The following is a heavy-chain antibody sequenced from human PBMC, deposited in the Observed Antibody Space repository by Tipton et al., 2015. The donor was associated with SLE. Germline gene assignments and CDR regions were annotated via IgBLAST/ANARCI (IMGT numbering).Heavy chain of an antibody. D-gene: IGHD3-10*01. J-gene: IGHJ2*01. CDR3: ASPPYYGSGSYRPYWYFDL. Sequence: SLRLSCAASGLTLSDYYMSWIRQAPGKGLEWVSYISTSGISIHYADSVKGRFTISRDNAKNSLYLQMNSLRAEDTAVYYCASPPYYGSGSYRPYWYFDLWGRGTLVTVSS. CDR1: GLTLSDYY. V-gene: IGHV3-11*04. CDR2: ISTSGISI.